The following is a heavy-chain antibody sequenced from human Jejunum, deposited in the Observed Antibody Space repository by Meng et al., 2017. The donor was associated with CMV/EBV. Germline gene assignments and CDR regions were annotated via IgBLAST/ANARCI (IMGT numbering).Heavy chain of an antibody. CDR1: GYNFNSYE. CDR2: VNPNSGET. Sequence: KVACKVSGYNFNSYEINWVRQAPGQGLEWMGWVNPNSGETGYAQKFQGRVTMTRNTSVNTAYMELTSLRSEDTAVYYCVRGSNWFDFWGQGALVTVSS. CDR3: VRGSNWFDF. V-gene: IGHV1-8*01. J-gene: IGHJ5*01.